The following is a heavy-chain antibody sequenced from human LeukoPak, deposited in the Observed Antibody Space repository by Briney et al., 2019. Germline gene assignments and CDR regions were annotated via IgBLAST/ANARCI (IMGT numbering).Heavy chain of an antibody. CDR1: GFTFSSYA. CDR3: AKDSRYFDWFDY. CDR2: ISGSGGST. J-gene: IGHJ4*02. V-gene: IGHV3-23*01. Sequence: PGGSQRLSCAASGFTFSSYAMSWVRQAPGKGLEWVSAISGSGGSTYYADSVKGRFTISRDNSKNTLYLQMNSLRAEDTAVYYCAKDSRYFDWFDYWGQGTLVTVSS. D-gene: IGHD3-9*01.